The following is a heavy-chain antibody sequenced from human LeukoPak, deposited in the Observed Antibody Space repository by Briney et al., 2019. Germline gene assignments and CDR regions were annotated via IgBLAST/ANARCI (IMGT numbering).Heavy chain of an antibody. Sequence: LGRSLRLSCAASGFTFSSYGMHWVRQAPGKGLEWVAVIWYGGSNKYYADSVKGRFTISRDNSKNTLYLQMNSLRAEDTAVYYCARDLRGEGYCSSTSCYFVWGQGTMVTVSS. D-gene: IGHD2-2*01. V-gene: IGHV3-33*01. CDR2: IWYGGSNK. J-gene: IGHJ3*01. CDR1: GFTFSSYG. CDR3: ARDLRGEGYCSSTSCYFV.